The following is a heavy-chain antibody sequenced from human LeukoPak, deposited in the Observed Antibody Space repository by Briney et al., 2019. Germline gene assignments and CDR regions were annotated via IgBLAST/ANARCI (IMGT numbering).Heavy chain of an antibody. CDR1: GFTFSSYA. CDR2: ISGSGGST. CDR3: AKSYSSGPDAFDI. D-gene: IGHD6-19*01. V-gene: IGHV3-23*01. Sequence: GGSLRLSGAASGFTFSSYAMNWVRQAPGKGLEWVSGISGSGGSTYYADSVKGRFTISRDNSKNTLYLQINSLRAEDTAAYYCAKSYSSGPDAFDIWGQGTMVTVSS. J-gene: IGHJ3*02.